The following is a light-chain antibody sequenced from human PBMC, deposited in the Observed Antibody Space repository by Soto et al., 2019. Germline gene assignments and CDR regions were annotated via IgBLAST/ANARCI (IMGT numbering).Light chain of an antibody. CDR2: EVS. Sequence: HSVLTQPPSASGSPGQSVTISCTGTSSDIGVYNYVSWYQQHPGKAPKLMIYEVSKRPSGVPDRFSGSKSGNTASLTVSGLQAEDEADYYCSSYAGSNNLYVFGTGTKVTVL. J-gene: IGLJ1*01. CDR1: SSDIGVYNY. CDR3: SSYAGSNNLYV. V-gene: IGLV2-8*01.